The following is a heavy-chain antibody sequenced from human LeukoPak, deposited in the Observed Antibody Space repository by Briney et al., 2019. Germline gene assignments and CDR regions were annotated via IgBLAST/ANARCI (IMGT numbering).Heavy chain of an antibody. CDR2: ISYEGSSK. Sequence: GRSLRLSCVASGFTFSNYAMHWVRQAPGKGLEWVAVISYEGSSKYYADSVKGRFTISRDNSKNTLHLQMDSLRDEDTAVHYCASPKRGDAILPDHWGQGTLVTVSS. V-gene: IGHV3-30*04. D-gene: IGHD3-10*01. CDR1: GFTFSNYA. CDR3: ASPKRGDAILPDH. J-gene: IGHJ5*02.